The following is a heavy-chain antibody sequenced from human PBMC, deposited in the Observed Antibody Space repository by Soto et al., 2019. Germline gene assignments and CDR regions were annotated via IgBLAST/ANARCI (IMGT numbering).Heavy chain of an antibody. CDR3: ARVARGVVVAASRGFDP. CDR2: IYYSGST. V-gene: IGHV4-31*03. CDR1: GGSISSGGYY. D-gene: IGHD2-15*01. J-gene: IGHJ5*02. Sequence: QVQLQESGPGLVKPSQTLSLTCTVSGGSISSGGYYWSWIRQHPGKGLEWIGYIYYSGSTYYNPSLKSGVTISVDTSKNQFSLKLSSVTAADTAVYYCARVARGVVVAASRGFDPWGQGTLVTVSS.